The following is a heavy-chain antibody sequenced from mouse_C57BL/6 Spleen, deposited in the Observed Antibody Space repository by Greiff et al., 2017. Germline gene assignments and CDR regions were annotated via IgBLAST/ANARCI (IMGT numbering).Heavy chain of an antibody. J-gene: IGHJ4*01. V-gene: IGHV14-1*01. CDR2: IDPEDGDT. Sequence: VQLKESGAELVRPGASVKLSCTASGFNIKDYYMHWVKQRPEQGLEWIGRIDPEDGDTEYAPKFQGKATMTADTSSNTADLQLSSLTSDDTAVYYCTTYYSKGDYAMDYWGQGTSVTVSS. CDR1: GFNIKDYY. CDR3: TTYYSKGDYAMDY. D-gene: IGHD2-5*01.